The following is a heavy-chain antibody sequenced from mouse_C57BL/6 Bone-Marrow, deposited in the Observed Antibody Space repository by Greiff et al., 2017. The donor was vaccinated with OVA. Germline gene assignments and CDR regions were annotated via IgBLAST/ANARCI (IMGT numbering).Heavy chain of an antibody. CDR1: GYTFTSYD. J-gene: IGHJ1*03. D-gene: IGHD1-1*01. V-gene: IGHV1-85*01. CDR2: IYPRDGST. CDR3: ARRGTVVDWYFDV. Sequence: VQLQQSGPELVKPGASVKLSCKASGYTFTSYDINWVKQRPGQGLEWIGWIYPRDGSTKYNEKFKGKATLTVDTSSSTAYMELHSLTSEVSAVYFCARRGTVVDWYFDVWGTGTTVTVSS.